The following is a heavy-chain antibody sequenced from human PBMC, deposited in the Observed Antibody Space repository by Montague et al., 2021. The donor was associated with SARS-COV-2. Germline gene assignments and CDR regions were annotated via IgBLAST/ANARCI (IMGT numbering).Heavy chain of an antibody. V-gene: IGHV4-61*09. CDR3: ARARGGEGIAVRTFDS. CDR1: GGSITKGSYN. CDR2: IYTSGST. Sequence: TLSLTCTVSGGSITKGSYNWTWIRQPAGAGLEWIGYIYTSGSTKYXPSLKSRVTVSVDTSHNQLSLKLSSVSAADTAVYYCARARGGEGIAVRTFDSWGQGTLVSVSS. J-gene: IGHJ4*02. D-gene: IGHD6-19*01.